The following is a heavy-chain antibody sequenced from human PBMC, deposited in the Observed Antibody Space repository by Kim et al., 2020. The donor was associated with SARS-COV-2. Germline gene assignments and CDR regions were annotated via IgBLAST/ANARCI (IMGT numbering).Heavy chain of an antibody. D-gene: IGHD3-10*01. CDR1: GGTFSSYA. CDR2: IIPIFGTA. J-gene: IGHJ4*02. V-gene: IGHV1-69*13. CDR3: ARELVSGSNPYYFDY. Sequence: SVKVSCKASGGTFSSYAISWVRQAPGQGLEWMGGIIPIFGTANYAQKFQGRVTITADESTSTAYMELSSLRSEDTAVYYCARELVSGSNPYYFDYWGQGTLVTVSS.